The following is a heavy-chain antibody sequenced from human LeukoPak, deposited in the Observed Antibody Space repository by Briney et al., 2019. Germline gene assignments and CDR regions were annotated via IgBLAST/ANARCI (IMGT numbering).Heavy chain of an antibody. D-gene: IGHD3-22*01. CDR3: AKDLWTDSSGWNYFDY. V-gene: IGHV3-23*01. CDR2: ISGSGGST. J-gene: IGHJ4*02. Sequence: GGSLRLSCAASGFTFSSYAMSWVRQAPGKGLEWVSAISGSGGSTYYADSVKGRFTISRDNSKNTLYLQMNSLRAEDTAVYYCAKDLWTDSSGWNYFDYWGQGPLVTVSS. CDR1: GFTFSSYA.